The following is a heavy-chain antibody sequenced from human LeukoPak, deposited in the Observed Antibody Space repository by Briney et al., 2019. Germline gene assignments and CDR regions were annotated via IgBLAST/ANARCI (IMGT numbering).Heavy chain of an antibody. V-gene: IGHV4-4*07. CDR1: GFTFSNAW. CDR3: ARDSGTTGEVKFVP. Sequence: PGGSLRLSCAASGFTFSNAWMSWVRQAPGKGLEWIGRMSPSATTYNPSLKSRVTMSIDTSKSQFFLNLRSVTAADTAVYYCARDSGTTGEVKFVPWGQGILVTVSS. J-gene: IGHJ5*02. CDR2: MSPSATT. D-gene: IGHD4-17*01.